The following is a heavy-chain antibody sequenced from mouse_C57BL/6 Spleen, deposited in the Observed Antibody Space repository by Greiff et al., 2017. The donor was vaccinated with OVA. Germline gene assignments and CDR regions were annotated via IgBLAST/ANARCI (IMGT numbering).Heavy chain of an antibody. J-gene: IGHJ4*01. CDR2: IDPSDSYT. D-gene: IGHD2-1*01. V-gene: IGHV1-69*01. Sequence: VKLQQSGAELVMPGASVKLSCKASGYTFTSYWMHWVKQRPGQGLEWIGEIDPSDSYTNYNQKFKGKSTLTVDKSSSTAYMQLSSLTSEDSAVYYCARRYGKRDAMDYWGQGTSVTVSS. CDR3: ARRYGKRDAMDY. CDR1: GYTFTSYW.